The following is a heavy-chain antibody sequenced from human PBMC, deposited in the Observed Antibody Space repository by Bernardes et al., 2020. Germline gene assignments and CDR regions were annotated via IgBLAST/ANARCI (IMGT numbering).Heavy chain of an antibody. CDR2: INHSGST. D-gene: IGHD2-2*01. Sequence: SETLSLTCAVYGGSFSGYYWSWIRQPPGKGLEWIGEINHSGSTNYNPSLKSRVTISVDTSKNQFSLKLSSVTAADTAVYYCARARDIVVVPAAMIRSPRTFDPWGQGTLVTVSS. CDR1: GGSFSGYY. V-gene: IGHV4-34*01. CDR3: ARARDIVVVPAAMIRSPRTFDP. J-gene: IGHJ5*02.